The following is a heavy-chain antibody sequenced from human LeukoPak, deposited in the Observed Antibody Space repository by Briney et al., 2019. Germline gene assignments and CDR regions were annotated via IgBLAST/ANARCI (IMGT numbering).Heavy chain of an antibody. CDR2: IYHSGST. CDR1: GGSISSGGYS. D-gene: IGHD3-22*01. Sequence: SQTLSLTCAVSGGSISSGGYSWSWIRQPPGKGLEWIGEIYHSGSTNYNPSLKSRVTISVDKSKNQFSLKLSSVTAADTAVYYCARDYYDSSGYHKWGQGTLVTVSS. J-gene: IGHJ4*02. V-gene: IGHV4-30-2*01. CDR3: ARDYYDSSGYHK.